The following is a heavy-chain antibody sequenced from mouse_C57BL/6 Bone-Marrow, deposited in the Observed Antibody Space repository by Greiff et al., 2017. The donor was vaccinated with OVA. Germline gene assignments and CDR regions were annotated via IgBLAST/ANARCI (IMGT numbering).Heavy chain of an antibody. D-gene: IGHD1-1*01. Sequence: QVQLQQPGAELVKPGASVKLSCKASGYTFTSYWMHWVKQRPGQGLEWIGMIHPNSGSTNYNEKFKSKATLTVDKSSSTAYMQLSSLTSEDSAVYYCARSTTVVGDFDYWGQGTTLTVSS. J-gene: IGHJ2*01. V-gene: IGHV1-64*01. CDR3: ARSTTVVGDFDY. CDR2: IHPNSGST. CDR1: GYTFTSYW.